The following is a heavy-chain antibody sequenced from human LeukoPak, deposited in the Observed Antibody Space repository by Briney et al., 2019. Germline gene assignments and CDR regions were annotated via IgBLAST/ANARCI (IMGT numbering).Heavy chain of an antibody. J-gene: IGHJ5*02. V-gene: IGHV4-38-2*01. Sequence: SETLSLTCAVSGYSISSGYYWGWIRQPPGKGLEWIGSLYHSGTTYYNPSLKSRVTISVGTSKNQSSLKLTSVTAADTALYYCARGSNNYYGSGSYNNWFDPWGQGTLVTVSS. D-gene: IGHD3-10*01. CDR2: LYHSGTT. CDR1: GYSISSGYY. CDR3: ARGSNNYYGSGSYNNWFDP.